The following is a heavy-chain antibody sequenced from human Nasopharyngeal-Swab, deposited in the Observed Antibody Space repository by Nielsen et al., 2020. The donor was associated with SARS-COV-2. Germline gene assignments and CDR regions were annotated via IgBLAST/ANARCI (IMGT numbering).Heavy chain of an antibody. CDR1: GGTFSSYA. CDR3: ARGIAAAGTLSGYYYGMDV. J-gene: IGHJ6*02. CDR2: IIPIFGTA. D-gene: IGHD6-13*01. V-gene: IGHV1-69*13. Sequence: SVKVSCKASGGTFSSYAISWVRQAPGQGLEWMGGIIPIFGTANYAQKFQGRVTITADESTGTAYMELSSLRSEDTAVYYCARGIAAAGTLSGYYYGMDVWGQGTTVTVPS.